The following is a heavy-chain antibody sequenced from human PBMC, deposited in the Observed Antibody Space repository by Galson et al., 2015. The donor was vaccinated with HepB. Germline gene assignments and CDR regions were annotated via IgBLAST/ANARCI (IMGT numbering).Heavy chain of an antibody. D-gene: IGHD6-19*01. CDR3: AKRLPWLPLDY. V-gene: IGHV3-53*01. Sequence: SLRLSCAASGFAFSSNYMSWVRQAPGKGLECISVIYSGGTTYYADSVKGRFTISRDNSKNTLYLQMNSLRAEDTAVYYCAKRLPWLPLDYWGQGTLVTVSS. CDR1: GFAFSSNY. CDR2: IYSGGTT. J-gene: IGHJ4*02.